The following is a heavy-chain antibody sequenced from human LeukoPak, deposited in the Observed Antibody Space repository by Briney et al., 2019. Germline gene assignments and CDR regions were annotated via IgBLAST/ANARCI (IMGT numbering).Heavy chain of an antibody. D-gene: IGHD3-3*01. Sequence: ASVKVSCKASGYTFTGHYIHWVRQAPGQGLEWMGRIIPNSGGTKYARKFQGRVTMTRDTSISTAYMELSRLRSDDTAVYYCARERTISANWFDPWGQGTLVTVSS. CDR3: ARERTISANWFDP. CDR1: GYTFTGHY. CDR2: IIPNSGGT. V-gene: IGHV1-2*06. J-gene: IGHJ5*02.